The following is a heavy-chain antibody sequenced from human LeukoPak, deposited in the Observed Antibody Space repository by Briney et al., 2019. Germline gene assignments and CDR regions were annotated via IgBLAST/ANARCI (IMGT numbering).Heavy chain of an antibody. CDR3: ARLANYYDSSGWGSYYYYYYMDV. CDR1: GGSFSGYY. Sequence: SPSETLSLTCAVYGGSFSGYYWSWIRQPPGKGLEWIGEINHSGSTNYNPSLKSRVTISVDTSKNQFSLKLGSVTAADTAVYYCARLANYYDSSGWGSYYYYYYMDVWGKGTTVTISS. J-gene: IGHJ6*03. CDR2: INHSGST. D-gene: IGHD3-22*01. V-gene: IGHV4-34*01.